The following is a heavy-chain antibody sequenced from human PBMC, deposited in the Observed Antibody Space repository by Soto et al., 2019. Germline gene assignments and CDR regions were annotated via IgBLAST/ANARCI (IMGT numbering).Heavy chain of an antibody. D-gene: IGHD3-16*01. CDR3: ARIGVSSGHESPDFDS. J-gene: IGHJ4*02. Sequence: VKVSCKASGYTFNFYGITWVRQAPGQGLEWMGWISGFNGNTNYAADLQGRVTMTTGTSTSAAYMELRGLRSDDTAVYYCARIGVSSGHESPDFDSWGQGTLVTVSS. CDR2: ISGFNGNT. V-gene: IGHV1-18*01. CDR1: GYTFNFYG.